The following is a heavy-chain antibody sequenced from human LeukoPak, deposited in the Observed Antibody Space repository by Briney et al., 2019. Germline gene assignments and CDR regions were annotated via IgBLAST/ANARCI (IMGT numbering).Heavy chain of an antibody. CDR3: AKDPADAFDI. CDR2: IYSGGST. V-gene: IGHV3-53*05. J-gene: IGHJ3*02. Sequence: GGSLRLSCAASGFTVSSNYMSWVRQAPGEGLEWVSVIYSGGSTYYADSVKGRFTISRDNSKNTLYLQMNSLRAADTAVYYCAKDPADAFDIWGQGTMVTVSS. CDR1: GFTVSSNY.